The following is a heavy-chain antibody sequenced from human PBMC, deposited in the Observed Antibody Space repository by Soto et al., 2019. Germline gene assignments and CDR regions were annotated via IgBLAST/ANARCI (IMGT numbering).Heavy chain of an antibody. D-gene: IGHD3-22*01. CDR3: ARDRYFYDSRGYYRTLDS. CDR1: GGSFSNDY. V-gene: IGHV4-59*01. J-gene: IGHJ5*01. CDR2: IFHSGIT. Sequence: SETLSLTCSISGGSFSNDYWTWIRQSPGKGLEWFGYIFHSGITDYNPSVKSRVTISIDKSRNLFSLTLTSVTAADTAVYYCARDRYFYDSRGYYRTLDSWGQGTLVTVSS.